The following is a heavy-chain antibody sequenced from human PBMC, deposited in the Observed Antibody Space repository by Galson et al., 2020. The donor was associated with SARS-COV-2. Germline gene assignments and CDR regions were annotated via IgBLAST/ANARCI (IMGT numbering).Heavy chain of an antibody. Sequence: GGSLRLSCAASGFPFSSYAMNWIRQAPGKGLEWLSRISGGGDSTYNADSVKGRFTISRDNSKNALYLQMNSLTVEDTAVYYCARTWESYYDNWGQETRVTVSS. CDR2: ISGGGDST. CDR1: GFPFSSYA. J-gene: IGHJ4*02. CDR3: ARTWESYYDN. V-gene: IGHV3-23*01. D-gene: IGHD1-26*01.